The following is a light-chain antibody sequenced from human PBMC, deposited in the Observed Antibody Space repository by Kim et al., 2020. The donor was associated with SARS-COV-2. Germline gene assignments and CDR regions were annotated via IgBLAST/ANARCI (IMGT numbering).Light chain of an antibody. CDR1: QSVRSSN. CDR2: DAS. J-gene: IGKJ1*01. Sequence: EIVLTQSPGTLSLSPGERATLSCRASQSVRSSNIAWYQHKPGQAPRLLIHDASSRATGIPDRFSGSGSGTDFTLTISRLEPEDFAVYYCQRYGGSPPTFGLGTKVDIK. CDR3: QRYGGSPPT. V-gene: IGKV3-20*01.